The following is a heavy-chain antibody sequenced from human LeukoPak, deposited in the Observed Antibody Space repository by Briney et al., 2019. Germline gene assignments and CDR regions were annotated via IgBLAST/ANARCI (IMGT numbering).Heavy chain of an antibody. CDR2: LSGSGGDT. V-gene: IGHV3-23*01. D-gene: IGHD6-6*01. Sequence: GGSLRLSCAASGFTFGHNAMAWVRQAPGKRLEWVSALSGSGGDTSYADSVKGRFTISRDNSKNTLYLQLSSLRPDDTAVYYCAKGAPSSSSIFDFWGPGTLVTVSS. J-gene: IGHJ4*02. CDR1: GFTFGHNA. CDR3: AKGAPSSSSIFDF.